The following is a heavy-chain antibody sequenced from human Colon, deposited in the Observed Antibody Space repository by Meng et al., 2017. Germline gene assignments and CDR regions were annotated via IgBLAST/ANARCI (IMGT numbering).Heavy chain of an antibody. J-gene: IGHJ2*01. V-gene: IGHV5-51*01. CDR3: AGRGAGTGAWYFDL. D-gene: IGHD7-27*01. Sequence: GESLKISCQGSEYSFTSSWIGWVRQTPGKGLEWMGIIYPGDSDTRYSPSFQGQVTISADKTISTAYQQWSSRKAAEAAVYYGAGRGAGTGAWYFDLWGRGTLVTVSS. CDR2: IYPGDSDT. CDR1: EYSFTSSW.